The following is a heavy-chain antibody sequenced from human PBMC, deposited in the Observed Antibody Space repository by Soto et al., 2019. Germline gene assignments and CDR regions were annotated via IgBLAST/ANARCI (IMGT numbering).Heavy chain of an antibody. CDR2: ISSSSSYI. D-gene: IGHD6-13*01. Sequence: GGSLRLSCAASGFTFSSYSMNWVRQAPGKGLEWFSSISSSSSYIYYADSVKVRFTISRDNAKNSLYLQMNSLRAEDTAVYYCARDWYSSSWYFDYWGQGTLVNVSS. V-gene: IGHV3-21*01. CDR1: GFTFSSYS. CDR3: ARDWYSSSWYFDY. J-gene: IGHJ4*02.